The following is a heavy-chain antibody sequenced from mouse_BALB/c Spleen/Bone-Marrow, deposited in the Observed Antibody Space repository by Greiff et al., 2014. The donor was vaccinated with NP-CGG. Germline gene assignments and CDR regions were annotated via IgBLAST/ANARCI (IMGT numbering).Heavy chain of an antibody. J-gene: IGHJ4*01. Sequence: QVQLQQSGAELMKPGASVKISCKATGYTFSSYWIEWVKQRPGHGLEWIGEILPGSGGTNYNEKFKGKATFTADTSSNTAYMQLNSLTSEDSAVYYRARSMDYWGQGTSVTVSS. CDR2: ILPGSGGT. CDR3: ARSMDY. V-gene: IGHV1-9*01. CDR1: GYTFSSYW.